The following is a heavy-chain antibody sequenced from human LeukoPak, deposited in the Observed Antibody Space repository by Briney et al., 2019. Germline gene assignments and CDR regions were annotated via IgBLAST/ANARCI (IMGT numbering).Heavy chain of an antibody. CDR1: GGTFSSYA. D-gene: IGHD4-11*01. V-gene: IGHV1-69*05. CDR3: ASSPFTDYSINYYYYYMDV. CDR2: IIPIFGTA. J-gene: IGHJ6*03. Sequence: SVKVSCKASGGTFSSYAISWVRQAPGQGLEWVGRIIPIFGTANYAQKFQGRVTITTDESTSTAYMELSSLRSEDTAVYYCASSPFTDYSINYYYYYMDVWGKGTTLTVSS.